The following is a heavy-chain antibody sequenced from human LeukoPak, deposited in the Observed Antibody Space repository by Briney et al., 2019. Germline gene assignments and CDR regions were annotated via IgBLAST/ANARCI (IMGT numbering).Heavy chain of an antibody. V-gene: IGHV4-4*07. CDR2: IYTSGST. CDR3: ARILRCCSGGSCYSYFDY. D-gene: IGHD2-15*01. J-gene: IGHJ4*02. Sequence: SETLSLTCTVSGGSISSYYWSWIRQPAGKGLEWIGRIYTSGSTNYNPSLKSRVTMSVDTSKNQFSLKLSSVTAADTAVYYCARILRCCSGGSCYSYFDYWGQGTLVTVSS. CDR1: GGSISSYY.